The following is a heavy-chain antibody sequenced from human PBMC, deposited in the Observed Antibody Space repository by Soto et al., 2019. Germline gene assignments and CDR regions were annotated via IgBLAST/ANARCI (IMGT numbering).Heavy chain of an antibody. V-gene: IGHV3-23*01. CDR3: AKDRDYDFWSGFMNHYYYYGMDV. D-gene: IGHD3-3*01. CDR1: GFTFSSYA. CDR2: ISGSGGST. Sequence: EVQLLESGGGLVQPGGSLRLSCAASGFTFSSYAMSWVRQAPGKGLEWVSAISGSGGSTYYADSVKGRFTISRDNSKNTLYLQMNSLRAEDTAVYYCAKDRDYDFWSGFMNHYYYYGMDVWGQGTTVTVSS. J-gene: IGHJ6*02.